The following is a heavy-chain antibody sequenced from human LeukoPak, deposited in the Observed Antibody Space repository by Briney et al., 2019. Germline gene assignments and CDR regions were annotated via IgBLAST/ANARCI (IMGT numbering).Heavy chain of an antibody. CDR2: IYYSGST. CDR1: GGSISSSSYY. D-gene: IGHD3-10*01. CDR3: ARHHRSPSYYYGSGSYSDLDY. Sequence: KSSETLSLTCTVSGGSISSSSYYWGWIRQPPGKGLEWIGSIYYSGSTYYNPSLKSRVTISVDTSKNQFSLKLSSVTAADTAVYYCARHHRSPSYYYGSGSYSDLDYWGQGTLVTVSS. J-gene: IGHJ4*02. V-gene: IGHV4-39*01.